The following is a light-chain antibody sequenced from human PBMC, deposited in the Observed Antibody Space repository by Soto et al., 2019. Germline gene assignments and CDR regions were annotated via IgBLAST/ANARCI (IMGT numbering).Light chain of an antibody. CDR3: QQYGSSPFT. J-gene: IGKJ3*01. CDR2: GAS. CDR1: ETVATN. Sequence: EVVMTQSPATLSVSPGERATLSCRASETVATNLAWYQQKPGQAPRLLISGASTRAAGISDRFRGSGSGTEFTLTISSLRSEDSAVYYCQQYGSSPFTFGPGTRVDI. V-gene: IGKV3D-15*02.